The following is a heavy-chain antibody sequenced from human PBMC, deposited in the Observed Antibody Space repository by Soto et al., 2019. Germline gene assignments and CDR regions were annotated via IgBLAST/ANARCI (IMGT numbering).Heavy chain of an antibody. V-gene: IGHV1-69*01. Sequence: QVQLVQSGAEVKTSGSSVKVSCKASGGTFSSYAISWLRQAPGQGLAWIGGLIPIVGTANYAQKFPVRVTISADDSTTKAYMELAILRSEDTAVYYCSRAPSGYDISGYYLHPYYFDYCGQGTLVSVAS. CDR3: SRAPSGYDISGYYLHPYYFDY. D-gene: IGHD3-22*01. CDR1: GGTFSSYA. J-gene: IGHJ4*02. CDR2: LIPIVGTA.